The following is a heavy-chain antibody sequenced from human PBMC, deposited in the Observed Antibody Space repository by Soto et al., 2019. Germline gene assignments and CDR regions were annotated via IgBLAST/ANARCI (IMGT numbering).Heavy chain of an antibody. CDR3: ARAGYSYGLFGEGMDV. V-gene: IGHV1-18*04. D-gene: IGHD5-18*01. Sequence: QVQLVQSGAEVKKPGASVKVSCKASGYTFTSYGISWVRQAPGQGLEWMGWISAYNGNTNYAQKLQGRVTMTTDTSTSTAHMELRSLRSDDTAVYYCARAGYSYGLFGEGMDVWGQGTTVTVSS. CDR1: GYTFTSYG. CDR2: ISAYNGNT. J-gene: IGHJ6*02.